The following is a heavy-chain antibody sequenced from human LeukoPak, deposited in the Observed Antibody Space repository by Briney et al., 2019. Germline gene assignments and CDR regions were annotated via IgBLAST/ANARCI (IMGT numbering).Heavy chain of an antibody. Sequence: ASVKVSCKVSGYTLTELSMHWVRQAPGKGLEWMGGFDPEDGETIYAQKFQGRVTMTEDTSTDTAYMELRSLRSDDTAVYYCARGQGNIVGAPGDAFDIWGQGTMVTVSS. D-gene: IGHD1-26*01. CDR1: GYTLTELS. CDR2: FDPEDGET. J-gene: IGHJ3*02. V-gene: IGHV1-24*01. CDR3: ARGQGNIVGAPGDAFDI.